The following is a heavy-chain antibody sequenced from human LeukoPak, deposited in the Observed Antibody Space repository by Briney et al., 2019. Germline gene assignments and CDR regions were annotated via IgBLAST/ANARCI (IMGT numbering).Heavy chain of an antibody. V-gene: IGHV1-2*02. CDR3: ARDPTVTDD. CDR2: INPNNGGT. D-gene: IGHD4-17*01. J-gene: IGHJ4*02. CDR1: GYKFTGYF. Sequence: ASVKVSCKASGYKFTGYFLHWVRQAPVQVLEWMGWINPNNGGTRYAQRFQGRVTMTRDTSISTAYMELSRMRSDDTAVFYCARDPTVTDDWGQGTLVTVSS.